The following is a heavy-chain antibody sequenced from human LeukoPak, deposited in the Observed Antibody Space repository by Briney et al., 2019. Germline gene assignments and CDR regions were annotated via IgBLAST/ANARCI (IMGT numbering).Heavy chain of an antibody. CDR2: MNPNSGNT. J-gene: IGHJ4*02. D-gene: IGHD3-9*01. Sequence: ASVKVSCKASGCTFTSYDINWVRQATGQGLEWMGWMNPNSGNTGYAQKFQGRVTMTRNTSISTAYMELSSLRSEDTAVYYCARVSYDILTGYYLLDYWGQGTLVTVSS. V-gene: IGHV1-8*01. CDR3: ARVSYDILTGYYLLDY. CDR1: GCTFTSYD.